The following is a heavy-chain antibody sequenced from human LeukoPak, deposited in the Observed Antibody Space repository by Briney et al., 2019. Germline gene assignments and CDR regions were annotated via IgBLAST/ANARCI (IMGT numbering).Heavy chain of an antibody. J-gene: IGHJ4*02. V-gene: IGHV1-2*02. Sequence: GASVKVSCKASGYTFTGYYMHRVRQAPAQGLEWMGWINPTSGGTKYAQKFQGRVTMTRDTSISTAYMELSRLRSDDTAVYYCARSQWLIDASIDYWGQGTLVTVSS. CDR1: GYTFTGYY. CDR2: INPTSGGT. CDR3: ARSQWLIDASIDY. D-gene: IGHD6-19*01.